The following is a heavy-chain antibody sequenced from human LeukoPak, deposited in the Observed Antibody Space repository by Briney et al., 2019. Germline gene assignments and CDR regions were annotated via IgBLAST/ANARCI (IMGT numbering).Heavy chain of an antibody. J-gene: IGHJ5*02. CDR1: GYTFTGSY. D-gene: IGHD2-15*01. Sequence: PVASVKVSCKASGYTFTGSYIHWVRQAPGQGLEWMGWINPNSGATNYLQKFQGRVTMTRDTSINTAYMELSSLRSDDTAVYYCARQPGYCSGGRCYGRRFDRWGQGTLVTVSS. V-gene: IGHV1-2*02. CDR2: INPNSGAT. CDR3: ARQPGYCSGGRCYGRRFDR.